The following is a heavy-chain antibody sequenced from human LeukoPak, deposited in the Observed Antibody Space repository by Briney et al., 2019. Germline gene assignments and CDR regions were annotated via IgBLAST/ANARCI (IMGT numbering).Heavy chain of an antibody. Sequence: MXXVRQAPGQXXXWRXXIHPSVGSTSYAQKFQGRVTMTRDTSTSTVYMELSSLRSEDTAVYYCSLSDSSDYTYYFDYWGQGTLVTVSS. J-gene: IGHJ4*02. V-gene: IGHV1-46*03. D-gene: IGHD3-22*01. CDR2: IHPSVGST. CDR3: SLSDSSDYTYYFDY.